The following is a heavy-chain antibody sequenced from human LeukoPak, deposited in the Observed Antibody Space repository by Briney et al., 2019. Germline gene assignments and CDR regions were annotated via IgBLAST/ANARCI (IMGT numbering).Heavy chain of an antibody. CDR2: INPNSGGT. CDR3: ARVSRGYCSSTSCQGNAFDI. CDR1: GYTFTGYY. Sequence: ASVKVSCKASGYTFTGYYMHWVRQAPGQGLEWMGWINPNSGGTNYAQKFQGRVTMTRDTSISTAYMELSRLRSDDTAVYYCARVSRGYCSSTSCQGNAFDIWGQGTMVTVSS. J-gene: IGHJ3*02. D-gene: IGHD2-2*01. V-gene: IGHV1-2*02.